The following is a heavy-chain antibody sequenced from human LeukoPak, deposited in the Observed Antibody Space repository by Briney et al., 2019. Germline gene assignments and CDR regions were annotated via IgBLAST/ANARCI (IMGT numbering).Heavy chain of an antibody. Sequence: GGSLRLSCAASGFTFSSYAMSWVRQAPGKGLEWVSAISGSGRNTYYADSVKGRFTISRDSSKNTLYLQMNSLRADDTAVYYCAKDPVSSGYYSYLDYWGQGALVTVSS. CDR3: AKDPVSSGYYSYLDY. D-gene: IGHD3-22*01. V-gene: IGHV3-23*01. CDR2: ISGSGRNT. CDR1: GFTFSSYA. J-gene: IGHJ4*02.